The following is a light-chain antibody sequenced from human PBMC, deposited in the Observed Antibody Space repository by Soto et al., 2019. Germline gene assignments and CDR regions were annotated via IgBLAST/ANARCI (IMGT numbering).Light chain of an antibody. Sequence: EIVLTQSPATLSLSPGERATLSCRASQSVSSYLAWYQQKPGRTPRLLIYDASNRATGIPARFSGSGSGTDFTLTISSLEPEDFAVYYCQQRSNWPIFTFGLGPKWISN. V-gene: IGKV3-11*01. CDR2: DAS. CDR1: QSVSSY. J-gene: IGKJ3*01. CDR3: QQRSNWPIFT.